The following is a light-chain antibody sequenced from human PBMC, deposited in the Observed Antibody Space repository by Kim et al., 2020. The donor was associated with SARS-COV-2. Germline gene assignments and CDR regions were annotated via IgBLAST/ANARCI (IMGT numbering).Light chain of an antibody. CDR1: QNISYY. CDR2: AAS. J-gene: IGKJ2*01. V-gene: IGKV1-39*01. CDR3: QQNFSVPHT. Sequence: DIQMTQSPSSLSAFVGDSVTITCQASQNISYYLNWYQHKRGEAPKLLIYAASTLQSGVPSKFGGSGSGTDFTLTISSLQREDIATYSCQQNFSVPHTFGQGTKLEI.